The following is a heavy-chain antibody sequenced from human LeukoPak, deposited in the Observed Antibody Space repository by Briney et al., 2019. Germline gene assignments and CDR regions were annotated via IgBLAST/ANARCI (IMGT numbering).Heavy chain of an antibody. CDR3: ARVSVRFLEWLPADFDY. J-gene: IGHJ4*02. D-gene: IGHD3-3*01. V-gene: IGHV3-21*01. Sequence: GGSLRLSCAASGFTFSSYSMNWVRQAPGKGLEWVSSISSSSSYIYYADSVKGRFTISRDNAKNSLYLQMNSLRAEDTAVYYCARVSVRFLEWLPADFDYWGQGTLVTVSS. CDR2: ISSSSSYI. CDR1: GFTFSSYS.